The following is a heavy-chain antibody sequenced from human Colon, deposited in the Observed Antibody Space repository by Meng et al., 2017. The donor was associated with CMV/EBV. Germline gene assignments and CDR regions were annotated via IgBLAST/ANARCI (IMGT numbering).Heavy chain of an antibody. Sequence: GGSLRLSCAASGFTFSTYAMNWVRQAPGKGLEWVSSISVDSTNKQYADSVKGRFTIFRGSANSTLYLQIDGLTVEDTAVYYCARAPSFLVGVPHYFDLWGRGTLVTVSS. V-gene: IGHV3-21*06. CDR1: GFTFSTYA. J-gene: IGHJ2*01. CDR3: ARAPSFLVGVPHYFDL. CDR2: ISVDSTNK. D-gene: IGHD2-15*01.